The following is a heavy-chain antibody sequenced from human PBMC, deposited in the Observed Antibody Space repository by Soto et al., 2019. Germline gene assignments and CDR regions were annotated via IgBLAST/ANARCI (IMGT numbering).Heavy chain of an antibody. CDR1: GFTLSEYG. Sequence: ELQVLESGGGLVQPGGSLRLACAASGFTLSEYGTSWVRQAPGKGLEWVSFVSGSGDSTYYTDSVKGRFTISRDSSTNTVCLQMNSLRAEDTAVYYCAISNYGERDWGQGTLVTVSS. J-gene: IGHJ4*02. CDR3: AISNYGERD. D-gene: IGHD3-10*01. V-gene: IGHV3-23*01. CDR2: VSGSGDST.